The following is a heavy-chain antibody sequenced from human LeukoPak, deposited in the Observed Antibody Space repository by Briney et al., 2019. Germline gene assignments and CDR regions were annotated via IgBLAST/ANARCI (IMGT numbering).Heavy chain of an antibody. V-gene: IGHV3-23*01. J-gene: IGHJ4*02. D-gene: IGHD3-10*01. Sequence: GGSLRLSCAGAGIPLRGYAMSWVRQAPGKGLEWVSAMSGSGDSTLYADSVRGWFTISRDDSKNTLYLQMNSLRAEDTAVYYCATSWRGFDYWGQGTLVTVSS. CDR3: ATSWRGFDY. CDR1: GIPLRGYA. CDR2: MSGSGDST.